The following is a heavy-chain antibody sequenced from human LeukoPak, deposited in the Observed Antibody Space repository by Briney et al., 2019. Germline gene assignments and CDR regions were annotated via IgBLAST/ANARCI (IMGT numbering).Heavy chain of an antibody. J-gene: IGHJ4*02. D-gene: IGHD3-22*01. CDR2: INAGNGNT. CDR1: GYTFTSYA. Sequence: ASVKVSCKASGYTFTSYAMHWVRQAPGQRLEWMRWINAGNGNTKYSQKFQGRVTITRDTSASTAYMELSSLRSEDTAVYYCAGYDSSGLYFDYWGQGTLVTVSS. CDR3: AGYDSSGLYFDY. V-gene: IGHV1-3*01.